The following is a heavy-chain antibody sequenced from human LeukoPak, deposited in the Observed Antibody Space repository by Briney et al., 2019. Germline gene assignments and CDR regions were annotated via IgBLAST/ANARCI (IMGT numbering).Heavy chain of an antibody. J-gene: IGHJ6*03. CDR1: GYTFTSYY. V-gene: IGHV1-2*02. CDR3: ARDLWDYGDYVNYYYYYMDV. CDR2: INPNSGGT. Sequence: ASVKVSCKASGYTFTSYYMHWVRQSPGQGLEWMGWINPNSGGTNYAQKFQGRVTMTRDTSISTAYMELSRLRSDDTAVYYCARDLWDYGDYVNYYYYYMDVWGKGTTVTVSS. D-gene: IGHD4-17*01.